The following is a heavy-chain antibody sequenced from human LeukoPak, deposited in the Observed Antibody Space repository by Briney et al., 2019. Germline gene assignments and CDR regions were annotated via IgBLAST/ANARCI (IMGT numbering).Heavy chain of an antibody. CDR1: GYTFNTYG. J-gene: IGHJ4*02. Sequence: ASVKVSCKASGYTFNTYGISWVRQAPGQGLEWMGWISAYNGLTNYAQNLQDRITMTTDTSTTAYMELRSQRFDDTAVYYCARDDASWGLQSRTGIDYWGQGTLVTVSS. CDR2: ISAYNGLT. D-gene: IGHD2-8*02. CDR3: ARDDASWGLQSRTGIDY. V-gene: IGHV1-18*01.